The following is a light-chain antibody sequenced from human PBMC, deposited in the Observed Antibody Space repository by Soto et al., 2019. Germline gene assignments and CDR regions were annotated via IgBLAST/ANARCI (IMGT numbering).Light chain of an antibody. CDR1: GSNIGAGYD. CDR3: QSFDSSLTGCV. J-gene: IGLJ1*01. V-gene: IGLV1-40*01. CDR2: GNS. Sequence: QSVLTQPPSVSGAPGQRVTISCTGSGSNIGAGYDVHWYQQLPGTAPKLLICGNSNRPSGVPDRFSGSKSGTSASLAITGLQAEDEADYYCQSFDSSLTGCVFGTGTKLTVL.